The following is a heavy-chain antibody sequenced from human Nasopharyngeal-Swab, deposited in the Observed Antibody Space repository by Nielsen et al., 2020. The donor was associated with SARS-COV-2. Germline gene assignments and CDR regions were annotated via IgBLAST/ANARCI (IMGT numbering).Heavy chain of an antibody. Sequence: GESLKISCAASGFTFSSYWMHWVRQAPGKGLVWVSRINSDGSSTSYADSVKGRFTISRDNAKNTLYLQMNSLRAEDTAVYYCARAGGYLKSYYYYGMDVWGQGTTVTVSS. CDR1: GFTFSSYW. CDR3: ARAGGYLKSYYYYGMDV. CDR2: INSDGSST. D-gene: IGHD1-26*01. J-gene: IGHJ6*02. V-gene: IGHV3-74*01.